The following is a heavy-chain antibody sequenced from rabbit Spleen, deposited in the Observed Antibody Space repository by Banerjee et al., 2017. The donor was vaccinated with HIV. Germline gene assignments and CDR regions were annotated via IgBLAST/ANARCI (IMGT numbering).Heavy chain of an antibody. J-gene: IGHJ6*01. Sequence: QSLEESGGDLVKPGASLTLTCTASGFSFSSSDYMCWVRQAPGKGLEWIACIDAGSSGFTYFASWAKGRFTISKTSSTTVTLQMTSLTAADTATYFRARDTSSSFSSYGMDLWGQGTLVTVS. CDR1: GFSFSSSDY. CDR3: ARDTSSSFSSYGMDL. V-gene: IGHV1S40*01. D-gene: IGHD1-1*01. CDR2: IDAGSSGFT.